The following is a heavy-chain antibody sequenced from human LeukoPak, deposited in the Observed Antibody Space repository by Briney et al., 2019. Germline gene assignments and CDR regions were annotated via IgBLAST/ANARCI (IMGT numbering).Heavy chain of an antibody. CDR3: ARGGYYYDSSGYYVAGY. V-gene: IGHV3-7*01. CDR2: IKQDGSEK. Sequence: GGSLRLSCAASGFAFSSYWMSWVRQAPGKGLEWVANIKQDGSEKYYVDSVKGRFTISRDNAKNSLYLQMNSLRAEDTAVYYCARGGYYYDSSGYYVAGYWGQGTLVTVSS. D-gene: IGHD3-22*01. J-gene: IGHJ4*02. CDR1: GFAFSSYW.